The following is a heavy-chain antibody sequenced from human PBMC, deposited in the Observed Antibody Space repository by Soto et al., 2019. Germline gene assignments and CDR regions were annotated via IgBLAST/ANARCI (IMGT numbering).Heavy chain of an antibody. V-gene: IGHV3-15*01. CDR2: IKSKIDGGTT. D-gene: IGHD6-13*01. CDR3: TTGRSSWMSYYFDY. CDR1: GFTFSNAW. Sequence: GGSLRLSCAASGFTFSNAWMSWVRQAPGKGLEWVGRIKSKIDGGTTDYAAPVKGRFTISRDDSKNTLYLQMNSLKTEDTAVYYCTTGRSSWMSYYFDYWGQGTLVTVSS. J-gene: IGHJ4*02.